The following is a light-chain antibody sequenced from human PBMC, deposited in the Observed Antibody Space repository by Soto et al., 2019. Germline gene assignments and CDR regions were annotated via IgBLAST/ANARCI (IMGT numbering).Light chain of an antibody. CDR2: DVS. J-gene: IGLJ1*01. CDR1: SSDVGAYTY. Sequence: QSALTQPRSVSASPGQSVTISCTGTSSDVGAYTYVSWFQQHPGKAPKVMIYDVSKRPSGVPDRFSGSKSGNTASLTISGLQADDEPDYYCCSYAGSYTYVFGTGTKVTVL. CDR3: CSYAGSYTYV. V-gene: IGLV2-11*01.